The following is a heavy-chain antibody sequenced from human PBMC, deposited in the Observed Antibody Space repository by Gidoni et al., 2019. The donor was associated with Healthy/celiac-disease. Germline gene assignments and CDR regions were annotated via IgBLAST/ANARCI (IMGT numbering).Heavy chain of an antibody. CDR2: IRSKAYGGTT. CDR3: TRDRYGDYFSWFDP. Sequence: VQLVESGGGLVKPGRSLRLSVTASGFTFGDYAMSWFRQAPGKGLEWVGFIRSKAYGGTTEYAASVKGRFTISRDDSKSIAYLQMNSLKTEDTAVYYCTRDRYGDYFSWFDPWGQGTLVTVSS. D-gene: IGHD4-17*01. J-gene: IGHJ5*02. V-gene: IGHV3-49*05. CDR1: GFTFGDYA.